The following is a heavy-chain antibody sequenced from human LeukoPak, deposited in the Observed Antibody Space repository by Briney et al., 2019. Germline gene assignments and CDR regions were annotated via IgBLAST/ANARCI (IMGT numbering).Heavy chain of an antibody. Sequence: GGPLSFSCAASAFTLSSNYLTWVPQAPGKGREWVSVIYSGGSTYYADSVKGRFTISRDNSKNTLYLQMNSLRAEDTAVYYCANPPTVTSFHYWGQGTLVTVSS. CDR2: IYSGGST. J-gene: IGHJ4*02. CDR1: AFTLSSNY. V-gene: IGHV3-66*01. CDR3: ANPPTVTSFHY. D-gene: IGHD4-11*01.